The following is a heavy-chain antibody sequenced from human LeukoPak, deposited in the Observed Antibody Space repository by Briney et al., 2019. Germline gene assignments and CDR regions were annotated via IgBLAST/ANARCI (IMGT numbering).Heavy chain of an antibody. D-gene: IGHD3-22*01. J-gene: IGHJ4*02. CDR3: AREDSSGYLFAFDI. V-gene: IGHV4-4*02. CDR2: IYHTGST. CDR1: GGSISSSNW. Sequence: SETLSLTCAVSGGSISSSNWLSWVRQPPGKGLEWIGEIYHTGSTNYNPSFKSRVTIFVDKSKNQFSLRLSSVTAADTAVYYCAREDSSGYLFAFDIWGQGTLVTVSS.